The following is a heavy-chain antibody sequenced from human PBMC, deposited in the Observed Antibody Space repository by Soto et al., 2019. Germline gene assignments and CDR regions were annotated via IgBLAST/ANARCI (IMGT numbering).Heavy chain of an antibody. CDR1: GVTFSSYA. D-gene: IGHD3-3*01. V-gene: IGHV1-69*13. CDR3: ASGSYYDFWSGYYSVDY. J-gene: IGHJ4*02. CDR2: IIPIFGTA. Sequence: SVKVSCKASGVTFSSYAISWVRQAPGQGLEWMGGIIPIFGTANYAQKFQGRVTITADESTSTAYMELSSLRSEDTAVYYCASGSYYDFWSGYYSVDYWGQGTLVTVSS.